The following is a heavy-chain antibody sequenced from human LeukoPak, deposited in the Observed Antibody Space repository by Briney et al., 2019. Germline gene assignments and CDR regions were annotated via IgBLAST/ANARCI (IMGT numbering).Heavy chain of an antibody. CDR3: ARGLAGNLFDY. D-gene: IGHD7-27*01. J-gene: IGHJ4*02. CDR1: GFTFSDYS. CDR2: INSDGSST. Sequence: GGSLRLSCAASGFTFSDYSMTWVRQAPGKGLVCVSRINSDGSSTNYADSVKGRFTISRDNAKNTLYLQMSSLRAEDTAIHYCARGLAGNLFDYWGQGTLVTVSS. V-gene: IGHV3-74*01.